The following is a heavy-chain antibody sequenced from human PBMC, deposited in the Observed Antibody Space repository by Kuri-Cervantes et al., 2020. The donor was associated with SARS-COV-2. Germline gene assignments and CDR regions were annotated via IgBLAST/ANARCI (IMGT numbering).Heavy chain of an antibody. CDR3: ARLRGQNDWLFRGDYYYYYMDV. V-gene: IGHV4-38-2*01. Sequence: SETLSLTCAVSGYSIRNGYYWGCIRQPPGKGLEWIGTIYHSGDTFYNPSLKSRVTISVDTSKNQFSLKLSSVTAADTAVYYCARLRGQNDWLFRGDYYYYYMDVWGKGTTVTVSS. CDR2: IYHSGDT. CDR1: GYSIRNGYY. J-gene: IGHJ6*03. D-gene: IGHD3-9*01.